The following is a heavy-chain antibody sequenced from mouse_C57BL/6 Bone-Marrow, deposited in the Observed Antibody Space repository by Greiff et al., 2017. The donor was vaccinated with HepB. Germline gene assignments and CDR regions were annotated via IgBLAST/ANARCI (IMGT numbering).Heavy chain of an antibody. J-gene: IGHJ3*01. Sequence: QVQLQQSGPELVKPGASVKLSCKASGYTFTSYDINWVKQRPGQGLEWIGWIYPGDGSTKYNEKFKGKATLTVDTSSSTAYMELHSLTSEDSAVYFCARCYGNPFAYWGQGTLVTVSA. V-gene: IGHV1-85*01. CDR2: IYPGDGST. CDR1: GYTFTSYD. CDR3: ARCYGNPFAY. D-gene: IGHD2-1*01.